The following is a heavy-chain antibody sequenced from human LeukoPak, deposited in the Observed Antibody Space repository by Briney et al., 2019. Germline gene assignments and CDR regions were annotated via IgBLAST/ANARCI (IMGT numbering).Heavy chain of an antibody. CDR2: INSDGSST. Sequence: PRGCLRLSCAASGFTVSSSWIDSVRQARGKGLVWVSRINSDGSSTSYAYSVKGTFTIARDKTKSTLYLQMNSLRAEDTAVYYCARATGYYFDYWGQGTLVTVSS. V-gene: IGHV3-74*01. J-gene: IGHJ4*02. CDR1: GFTVSSSW. CDR3: ARATGYYFDY.